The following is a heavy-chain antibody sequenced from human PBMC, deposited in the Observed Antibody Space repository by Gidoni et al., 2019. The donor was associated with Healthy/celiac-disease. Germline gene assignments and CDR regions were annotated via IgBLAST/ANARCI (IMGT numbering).Heavy chain of an antibody. CDR2: INHSGST. CDR1: GGSFRGNY. J-gene: IGHJ5*02. CDR3: ARGLRQWLVPGRGNWFDP. V-gene: IGHV4-34*01. Sequence: QVQLQQWGAGLLKPSETLSLTCAGYGGSFRGNYWSWIRQPPGKGLEWIGEINHSGSTNYNPSLKSRVTISVDTSKNQFSLKLSSVTAADTAVYYCARGLRQWLVPGRGNWFDPWGQGTLVTVSS. D-gene: IGHD6-19*01.